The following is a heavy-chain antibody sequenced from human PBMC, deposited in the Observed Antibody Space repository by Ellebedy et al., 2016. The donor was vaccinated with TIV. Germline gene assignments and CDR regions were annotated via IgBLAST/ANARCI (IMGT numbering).Heavy chain of an antibody. CDR3: ARVVVVITGDWYFDL. CDR1: GGSFSGYY. CDR2: INHSGST. J-gene: IGHJ2*01. V-gene: IGHV4-34*01. D-gene: IGHD3-22*01. Sequence: MPSETLSLTCAVYGGSFSGYYWSWIRQPPGKGLKWIGEINHSGSTNYNPSLKSRVTISVDTSKNQFSLKLSSVTAADTAVYYCARVVVVITGDWYFDLWGRGTLVTVSS.